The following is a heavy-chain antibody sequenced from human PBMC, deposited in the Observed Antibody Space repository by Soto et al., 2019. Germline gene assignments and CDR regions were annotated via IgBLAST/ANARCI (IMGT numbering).Heavy chain of an antibody. J-gene: IGHJ4*02. CDR2: INHNGDT. V-gene: IGHV4-34*01. CDR3: AREWGFCDGTRCFPLFYY. CDR1: GGSFSGFQ. Sequence: VQLQQWGAGVLKPSETLSLTCAAHGGSFSGFQWSWIRQAPGKGLEWIGEINHNGDTNYNPSLKSRVTISIDTSKNEFSLKLTSVTAWDTARYYCAREWGFCDGTRCFPLFYYWGQGVLVTVSS. D-gene: IGHD2-2*01.